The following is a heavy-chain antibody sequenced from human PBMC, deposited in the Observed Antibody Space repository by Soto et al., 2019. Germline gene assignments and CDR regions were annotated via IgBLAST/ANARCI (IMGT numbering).Heavy chain of an antibody. Sequence: PSETLSLTCTVSGGSVSSGSYYWTWIRQPPGKGLEWIGCLYNSGSTNYNPALKSRATISVDTSKNQFSLKLSSVTAADTAVYYCARSVFPWGQGTLVTVSS. J-gene: IGHJ5*02. CDR3: ARSVFP. CDR1: GGSVSSGSYY. CDR2: LYNSGST. V-gene: IGHV4-61*01.